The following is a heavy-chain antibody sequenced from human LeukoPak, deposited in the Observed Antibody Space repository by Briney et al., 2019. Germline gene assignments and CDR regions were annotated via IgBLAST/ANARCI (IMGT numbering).Heavy chain of an antibody. D-gene: IGHD3-10*01. Sequence: SQTLSLTCAVSGGSISSGGYSWSWIRQPPGKGLEWIGYIHHSGSTYYNPSLKSRVTISVDRSKNQFSLKLSSVTAADTAVYYCARGSAVGYFDYWGQGTLVTVSS. V-gene: IGHV4-30-2*01. J-gene: IGHJ4*02. CDR3: ARGSAVGYFDY. CDR2: IHHSGST. CDR1: GGSISSGGYS.